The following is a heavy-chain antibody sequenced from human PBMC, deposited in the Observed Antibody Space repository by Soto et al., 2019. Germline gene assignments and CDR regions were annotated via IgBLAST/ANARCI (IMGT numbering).Heavy chain of an antibody. Sequence: QITLKESGPTLVRPTQTLTLTCTVSGFSLDTWGVGVGWIRQSPGKAPEWLALIYWDDDKRYSPSLKNRLTITNHTSQNQVVLTVTNMDPVDTVTYYCARALGSWGSYYFAHWGQATLVTVSS. D-gene: IGHD3-16*01. CDR2: IYWDDDK. V-gene: IGHV2-5*02. CDR1: GFSLDTWGVG. CDR3: ARALGSWGSYYFAH. J-gene: IGHJ4*02.